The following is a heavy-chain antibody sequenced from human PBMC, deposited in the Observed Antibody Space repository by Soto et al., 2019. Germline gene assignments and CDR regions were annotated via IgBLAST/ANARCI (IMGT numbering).Heavy chain of an antibody. J-gene: IGHJ4*02. CDR3: ARDGTITMIGDY. CDR1: GYTFTSYY. Sequence: ASVNVSFKSSGYTFTSYYIHWVRQGPGQGLECMGIINPSCGSTSYAQKFQGRVTMNRDTSTSTVYMELSSLRSEDTAVYYCARDGTITMIGDYWGQATSVTVSS. V-gene: IGHV1-46*01. D-gene: IGHD3-22*01. CDR2: INPSCGST.